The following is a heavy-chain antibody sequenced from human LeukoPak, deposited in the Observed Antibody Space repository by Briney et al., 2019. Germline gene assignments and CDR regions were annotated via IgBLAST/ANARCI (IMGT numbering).Heavy chain of an antibody. Sequence: SETLSLTCTVSGGSINRLYLIWLRQPAGKGLEWIGRIYTGGSTDYNPSLRSRVIISVIESKSQFALKMSSVADADMAVYYCARGRDYYYYMVVWGKGGTVTVSS. V-gene: IGHV4-4*07. CDR3: ARGRDYYYYMVV. CDR2: IYTGGST. CDR1: GGSINRLY. J-gene: IGHJ6*03.